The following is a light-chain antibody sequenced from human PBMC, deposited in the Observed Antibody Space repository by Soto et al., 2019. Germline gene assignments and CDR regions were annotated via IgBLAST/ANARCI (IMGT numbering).Light chain of an antibody. CDR1: QSAGSF. J-gene: IGKJ5*01. Sequence: EIVMTQYKATMSVSPGETASLSCRASQSAGSFLAWYQQKPGQAPRLLIYYIYTRATGIQARFSGSGSGTEFTLTIKSLQSEESAVYYCKPHNQWPITVGQGTRLEIK. CDR3: KPHNQWPIT. CDR2: YIY. V-gene: IGKV3D-15*01.